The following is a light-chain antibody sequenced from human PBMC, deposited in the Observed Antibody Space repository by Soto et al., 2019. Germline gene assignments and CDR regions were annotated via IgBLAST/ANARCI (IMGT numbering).Light chain of an antibody. CDR1: SSNVGAGYD. V-gene: IGLV1-40*01. CDR2: TNT. J-gene: IGLJ1*01. Sequence: QSVLTQPPSVSGAPGQMVTISCTGGSSNVGAGYDVHWYQQLPGTAPKLLIYTNTNRPSGVPDRFSGSKSGTSASLAITGLQAEDEADYYCQFYDSSLSRYVFGAGTKVTVL. CDR3: QFYDSSLSRYV.